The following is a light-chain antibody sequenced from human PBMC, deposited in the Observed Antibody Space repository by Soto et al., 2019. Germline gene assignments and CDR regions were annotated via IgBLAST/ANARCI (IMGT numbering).Light chain of an antibody. V-gene: IGLV1-40*01. CDR2: GNS. J-gene: IGLJ1*01. CDR3: QSYDSSLSGPQNV. CDR1: SSNIGAGYD. Sequence: QSVLTQPPSVSRAPGQRVTISCTGSSSNIGAGYDVHWYQQLPGTAPKLLIYGNSNRPSGVPDRFSGSKSGTSASLAITGLQAEDEADYYCQSYDSSLSGPQNVFVTGTKLTVL.